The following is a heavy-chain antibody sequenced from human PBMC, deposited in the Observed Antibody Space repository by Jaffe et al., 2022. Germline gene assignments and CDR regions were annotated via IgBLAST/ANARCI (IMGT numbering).Heavy chain of an antibody. CDR2: IYTSGST. V-gene: IGHV4-61*02. CDR3: ARASHRGDHSGA. CDR1: GGSISSGSYY. J-gene: IGHJ5*02. D-gene: IGHD2-21*02. Sequence: QVQLQESGPGLVKPSQTLSLTCTVSGGSISSGSYYWSWIRQPAGKGLEWIGRIYTSGSTNYNPSLKSRVTISVDTSKNQFSLKLSSVTAADTAVYYCARASHRGDHSGAWGQGTLVTVSS.